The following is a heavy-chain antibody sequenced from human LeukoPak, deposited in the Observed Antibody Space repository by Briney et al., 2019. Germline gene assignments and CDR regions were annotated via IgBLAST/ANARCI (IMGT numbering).Heavy chain of an antibody. Sequence: SETLSLTCTVSGGSISSSSYYWGWIRQPPGKGLEWIGSIYYSGSTYYNPSLKSRVTISVDTSKNQFSLKLSSVTAADTAVYYCASLRYCSAGSCYSDYWGQGTLVTVSS. J-gene: IGHJ4*02. CDR3: ASLRYCSAGSCYSDY. CDR1: GGSISSSSYY. CDR2: IYYSGST. V-gene: IGHV4-39*01. D-gene: IGHD2-15*01.